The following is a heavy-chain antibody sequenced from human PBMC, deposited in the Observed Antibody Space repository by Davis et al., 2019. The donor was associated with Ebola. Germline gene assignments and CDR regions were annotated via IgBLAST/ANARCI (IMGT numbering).Heavy chain of an antibody. D-gene: IGHD6-13*01. J-gene: IGHJ4*02. Sequence: AASVKVSCKASGYTFTSYGISWVRQAPGQGLEWMGWISAYNGNTNYAQKLQGRVTMTTDTSTSTAYMELRSLRSDDTAVYYCVRARGFSSTWYGGDYWGQGTLVTVSS. CDR3: VRARGFSSTWYGGDY. V-gene: IGHV1-18*01. CDR1: GYTFTSYG. CDR2: ISAYNGNT.